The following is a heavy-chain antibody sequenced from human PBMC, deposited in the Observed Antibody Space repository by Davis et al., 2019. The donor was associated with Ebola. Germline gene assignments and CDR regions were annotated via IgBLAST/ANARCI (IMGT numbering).Heavy chain of an antibody. J-gene: IGHJ4*02. CDR3: ARGTYYYGSGTQRGSFDY. CDR1: GFTFSSYG. V-gene: IGHV3-33*01. Sequence: PGGSLRLSCAASGFTFSSYGMHWVRQAPGKGLEWVTVIWYDGSNKYYADSVKGRFTISRDNSKNTLYLQMNSLRAEDTAVYYCARGTYYYGSGTQRGSFDYWGQGTLVTVSS. CDR2: IWYDGSNK. D-gene: IGHD3-10*01.